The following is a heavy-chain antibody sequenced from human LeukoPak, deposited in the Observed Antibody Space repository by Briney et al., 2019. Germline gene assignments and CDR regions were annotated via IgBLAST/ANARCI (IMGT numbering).Heavy chain of an antibody. CDR2: ISAYNGNT. J-gene: IGHJ4*02. CDR3: ARGNKRRFFEWLPVDY. D-gene: IGHD3-3*01. V-gene: IGHV1-18*01. CDR1: GYTFTSYG. Sequence: ASVKVSCKASGYTFTSYGISWVRQAPGQGLEWMGWISAYNGNTNYAQKLQGRVTMTTDTSTSTAYMELRSLRSDDTAVYYCARGNKRRFFEWLPVDYWGPGTLVTVSS.